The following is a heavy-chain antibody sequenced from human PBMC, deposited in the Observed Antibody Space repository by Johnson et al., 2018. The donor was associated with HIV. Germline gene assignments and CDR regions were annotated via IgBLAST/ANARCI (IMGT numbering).Heavy chain of an antibody. Sequence: VQLVESGGGLVQPGRSLRLSCAASGFTVSGNYMSWVRQAPGKGLEWVANIKQDGSEKYYVDSVKGRFTISRDNTKNSLYLQMNSLRAEDTAVYYCARDPGSSAFDIWGQGTMVTVSS. CDR2: IKQDGSEK. CDR3: ARDPGSSAFDI. V-gene: IGHV3-7*03. CDR1: GFTVSGNY. J-gene: IGHJ3*02. D-gene: IGHD3-10*01.